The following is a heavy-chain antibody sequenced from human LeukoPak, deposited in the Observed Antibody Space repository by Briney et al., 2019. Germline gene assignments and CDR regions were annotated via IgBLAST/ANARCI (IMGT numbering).Heavy chain of an antibody. CDR3: GRASAYVWGSYRTNYYFDY. D-gene: IGHD3-16*02. CDR1: GFTFSSYW. J-gene: IGHJ4*02. CDR2: ISSDGSRT. V-gene: IGHV3-74*01. Sequence: PGGSLRLSCAASGFTFSSYWIHWVRQAPGKGLVWVSRISSDGSRTTYADSVKGRFTISRDNAKNTLYLQMNSLRAEDTAVYDCGRASAYVWGSYRTNYYFDYWGQGTLVSVSS.